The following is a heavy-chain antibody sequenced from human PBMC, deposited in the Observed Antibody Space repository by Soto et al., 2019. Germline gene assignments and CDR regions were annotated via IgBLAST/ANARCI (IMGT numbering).Heavy chain of an antibody. J-gene: IGHJ6*02. CDR2: IYHSGRT. CDR3: ARAGSSVSGSYVPFNYYYFGIDV. V-gene: IGHV4-4*02. Sequence: SETLCLTCAVSGGLISRSTWWSWVRQPPGKGLEWIGEIYHSGRTNYNPSLKSRVTISVDKSKNQFSLKLSSVTAADTAVYYCARAGSSVSGSYVPFNYYYFGIDVWGQGTTIT. D-gene: IGHD3-10*01. CDR1: GGLISRSTW.